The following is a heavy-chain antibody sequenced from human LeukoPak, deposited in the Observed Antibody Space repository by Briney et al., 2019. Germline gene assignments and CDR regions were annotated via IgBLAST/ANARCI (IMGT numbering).Heavy chain of an antibody. CDR1: GYTLTELS. CDR2: FDPEDGET. Sequence: ASVKVSCKVSGYTLTELSMHWVRQAPGKGLEWMGGFDPEDGETIYAQKFQGRVTMTEDTSTDTAYMELSSLRSEDTAVYYCATDRSGLRLHPLFDYWGQGTLVTVSS. CDR3: ATDRSGLRLHPLFDY. V-gene: IGHV1-24*01. J-gene: IGHJ4*02. D-gene: IGHD4-17*01.